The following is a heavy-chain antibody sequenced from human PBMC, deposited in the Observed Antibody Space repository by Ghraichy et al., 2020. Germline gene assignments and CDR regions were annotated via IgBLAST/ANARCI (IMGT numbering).Heavy chain of an antibody. CDR3: AKNGLSPLSDYYYYMDV. CDR2: ISYDGSNK. Sequence: VVVISYDGSNKYYADSVKGRFTISRDNSKNTLYLQMNSLRAEDTAVYYCAKNGLSPLSDYYYYMDVWGIVIMITLS. D-gene: IGHD2/OR15-2a*01. J-gene: IGHJ6*03. V-gene: IGHV3-30*18.